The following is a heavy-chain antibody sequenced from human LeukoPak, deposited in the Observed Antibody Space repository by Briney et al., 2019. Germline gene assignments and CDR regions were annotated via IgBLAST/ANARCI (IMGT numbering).Heavy chain of an antibody. D-gene: IGHD3-3*01. V-gene: IGHV4-4*07. CDR2: IYSSGTA. Sequence: PSETLSLTCTVSGGSISNYYWSWIRQPAGKGLEWIGHIYSSGTANYNPSLKSRVTMSIDMSKNHFSLKVSSVTAADTAVYYCARTRNFDFWSGYTYYFDYWGQGTLVTVSS. J-gene: IGHJ4*02. CDR3: ARTRNFDFWSGYTYYFDY. CDR1: GGSISNYY.